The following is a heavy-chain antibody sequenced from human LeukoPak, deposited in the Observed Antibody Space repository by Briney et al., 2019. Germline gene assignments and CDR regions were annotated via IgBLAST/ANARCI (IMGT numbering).Heavy chain of an antibody. CDR2: INPNSGGT. Sequence: ASVKVSCKASGYTFTSYYMHWVRQAPGQGLEWMGWINPNSGGTNYAQKFQGRVTMTRDTSISTAYMELSRLRSDDTAVYYCARDKGYSSDWTLHYGMDVWGQGTTVTVSS. CDR3: ARDKGYSSDWTLHYGMDV. J-gene: IGHJ6*02. D-gene: IGHD6-25*01. V-gene: IGHV1-2*02. CDR1: GYTFTSYY.